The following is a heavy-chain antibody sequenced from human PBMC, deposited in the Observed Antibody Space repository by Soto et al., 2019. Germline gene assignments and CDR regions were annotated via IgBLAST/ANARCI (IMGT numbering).Heavy chain of an antibody. CDR1: GGSFSGYY. J-gene: IGHJ5*02. Sequence: SETLSLTCAVYGGSFSGYYWSWIRQPPGKGLEWIGEINHSGSTNYNPSLKSRVTISVDTSKNQFSLKLSSVTAADTAVYYCAKEDVVPPAMAGWVVRIHDLWGQGTLVTVSS. V-gene: IGHV4-34*01. CDR3: AKEDVVPPAMAGWVVRIHDL. CDR2: INHSGST. D-gene: IGHD2-2*01.